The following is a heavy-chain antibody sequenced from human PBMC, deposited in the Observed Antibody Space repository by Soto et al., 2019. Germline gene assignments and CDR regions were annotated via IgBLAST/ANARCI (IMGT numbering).Heavy chain of an antibody. D-gene: IGHD2-2*01. CDR3: ARLAGYCSGTSCYGYYGMDV. V-gene: IGHV4-39*01. J-gene: IGHJ6*02. CDR1: GGSISSGPYS. CDR2: FHYSGRT. Sequence: QLQLLESGPGLVKPSKTLSLTCSVSGGSISSGPYSWGWIRQPPGKGLEWIGTFHYSGRTYYSPSLESRVTISVDTSKNQFSLKVSSVTAADTAVFYCARLAGYCSGTSCYGYYGMDVWGQGTTVTVSS.